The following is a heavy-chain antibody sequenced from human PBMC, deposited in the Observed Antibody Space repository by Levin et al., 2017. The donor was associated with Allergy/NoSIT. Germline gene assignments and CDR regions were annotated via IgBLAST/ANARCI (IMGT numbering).Heavy chain of an antibody. J-gene: IGHJ5*02. CDR2: ISWNSYNI. V-gene: IGHV3-9*01. Sequence: SLKISCAASGFTFNQYGMHWVRQVSGKGLEWVSSISWNSYNIGYADSVKGRFTISRDNAKNSLYLQMNSLTPEDTALYYCAKDEFVDYDSSGYESWGQGTLVTVTS. CDR1: GFTFNQYG. D-gene: IGHD3-22*01. CDR3: AKDEFVDYDSSGYES.